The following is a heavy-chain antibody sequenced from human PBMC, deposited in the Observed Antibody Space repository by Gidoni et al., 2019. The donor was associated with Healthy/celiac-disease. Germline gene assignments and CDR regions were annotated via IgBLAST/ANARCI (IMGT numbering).Heavy chain of an antibody. CDR1: GGSFSGYY. D-gene: IGHD3-10*01. V-gene: IGHV4-34*01. Sequence: QVQLQQWGAGLFPPSETLSLTCAVYGGSFSGYYWSWIRQPPGKGLEWIGEIKHSGSTNYNPSIKSRVTIAEETSKNQFSLKLSSVTAADTAVYYCASRSYYGSGSARYGMDVWGQGTTVTVSS. CDR2: IKHSGST. J-gene: IGHJ6*02. CDR3: ASRSYYGSGSARYGMDV.